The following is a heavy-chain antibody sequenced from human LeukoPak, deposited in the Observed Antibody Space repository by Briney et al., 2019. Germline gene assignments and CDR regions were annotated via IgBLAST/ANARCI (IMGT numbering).Heavy chain of an antibody. CDR2: LKENGTEK. J-gene: IGHJ4*02. CDR3: ADPGSAL. V-gene: IGHV3-7*01. Sequence: GGSLRLSCAASGFTFNKHWMSWVRQAPGKGLEWVASLKENGTEKMYVDSVKGRFTISRDNAKNSLYLQMNYLRAEDTAVFCADPGSALWGQGTLVTVSS. CDR1: GFTFNKHW.